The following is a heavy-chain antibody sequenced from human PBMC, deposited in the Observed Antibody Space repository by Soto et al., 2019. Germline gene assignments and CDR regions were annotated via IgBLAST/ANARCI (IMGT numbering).Heavy chain of an antibody. CDR1: GASTSSYY. J-gene: IGHJ5*02. CDR2: IYLGGSI. V-gene: IGHV4-59*01. Sequence: PSETLSLTCSVSGASTSSYYYTWIRQTPGKGLEWIGYIYLGGSINYNPSFKSRVIISVDTSKNQFSLRLSSVTAADTAVYYCSRDSAIYNGFDTWGQGTLVTVSS. CDR3: SRDSAIYNGFDT. D-gene: IGHD1-26*01.